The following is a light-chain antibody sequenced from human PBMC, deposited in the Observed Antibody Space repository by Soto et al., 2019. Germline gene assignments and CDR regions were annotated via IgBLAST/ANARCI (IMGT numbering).Light chain of an antibody. V-gene: IGKV1-9*01. CDR1: QGISSY. CDR3: QQLNSYPLT. CDR2: AAS. J-gene: IGKJ3*01. Sequence: DLQLTQSPSFLSASVGDRVTITCRASQGISSYLAWYQQKPGKAPKLLIYAASTLQSGVPSRFSGSGSWTEFTLTISSLQPEDFATYYCQQLNSYPLTCGPGTKVDIK.